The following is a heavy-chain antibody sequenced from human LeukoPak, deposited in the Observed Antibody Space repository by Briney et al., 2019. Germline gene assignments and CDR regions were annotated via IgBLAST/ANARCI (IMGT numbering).Heavy chain of an antibody. D-gene: IGHD6-13*01. Sequence: GGSLRLSCAASGFTFSSYAMHWVRQAPGKGLEWVAVISYDGSNKYYADSVKGRFTISRGNSKNTLYLQMNSLRAEDTAVYYCARDRTQQGLIDYWGQGTLVTVSS. CDR1: GFTFSSYA. J-gene: IGHJ4*02. CDR2: ISYDGSNK. CDR3: ARDRTQQGLIDY. V-gene: IGHV3-30-3*01.